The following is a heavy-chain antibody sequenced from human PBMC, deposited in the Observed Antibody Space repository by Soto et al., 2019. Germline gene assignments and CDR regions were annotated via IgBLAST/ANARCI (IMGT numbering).Heavy chain of an antibody. CDR2: KEHGGST. V-gene: IGHV4-34*01. CDR3: ARLRPEDHDYDYIWGSYPLSYYYYMDV. CDR1: GGAFSGYY. D-gene: IGHD3-16*01. Sequence: PSETLSLTCAVYGGAFSGYYWTWVRQTPGKGLEWIGEKEHGGSTTYNPSLQSRVSISLDLVRKQVSLQLTSVTAADSAMYYCARLRPEDHDYDYIWGSYPLSYYYYMDVWGKGTTVTVSS. J-gene: IGHJ6*03.